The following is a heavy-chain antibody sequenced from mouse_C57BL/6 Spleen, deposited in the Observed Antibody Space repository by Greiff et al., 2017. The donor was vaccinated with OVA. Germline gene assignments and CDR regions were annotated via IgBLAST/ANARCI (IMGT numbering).Heavy chain of an antibody. D-gene: IGHD2-4*01. Sequence: EVHLVESEGGLVQPGSSMKLSCTASGFTFSDYYMAWVRQVPEKGLEWVANINYDGSSTYYLDSLKSRFIISRDNAKNILYLQMSSLKSEDTATYYCARSYEYDGLFMDYWGQGTSVTVSS. V-gene: IGHV5-16*01. CDR2: INYDGSST. J-gene: IGHJ4*01. CDR1: GFTFSDYY. CDR3: ARSYEYDGLFMDY.